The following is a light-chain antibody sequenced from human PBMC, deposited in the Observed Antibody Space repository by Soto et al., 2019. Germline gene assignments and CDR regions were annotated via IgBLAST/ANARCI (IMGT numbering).Light chain of an antibody. CDR1: QDINNR. CDR2: AAS. Sequence: DIQMTQSPSSVSASVGDRFTITCRASQDINNRLAWFQQRPGRAPKYLIQAASILQSGFPSRFSGSGSGTDFTLTISSLQSEDFAVYYCQQYNNWPTFGQGTKVDIK. CDR3: QQYNNWPT. J-gene: IGKJ1*01. V-gene: IGKV1-16*01.